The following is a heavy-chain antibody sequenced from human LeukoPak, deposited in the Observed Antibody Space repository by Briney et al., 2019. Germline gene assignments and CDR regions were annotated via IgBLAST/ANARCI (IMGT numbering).Heavy chain of an antibody. D-gene: IGHD3-10*01. V-gene: IGHV6-1*01. CDR3: ARDEVLWFGELRYYYGMDV. CDR1: GDSVSSNSAA. Sequence: SQTLSLTCAISGDSVSSNSAAWNWIRESPSRGLEWLGRTYYRSKWYNDYAVSVKSRITINPDTSKNQFSLQLNSVTPEDTAVYYCARDEVLWFGELRYYYGMDVWGQGTTVTVSS. J-gene: IGHJ6*02. CDR2: TYYRSKWYN.